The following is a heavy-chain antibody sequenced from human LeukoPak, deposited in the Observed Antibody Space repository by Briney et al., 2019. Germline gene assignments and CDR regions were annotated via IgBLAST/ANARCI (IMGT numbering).Heavy chain of an antibody. V-gene: IGHV3-30-3*01. J-gene: IGHJ3*02. CDR3: ARSSSSAFDI. Sequence: GRSLRLSCAASGFTFSSYAMHWVRQAPGKGLEWVAVISYDGSNKYYADSVKGRFTISRDNAKNSLYLQMNSLRAEDTAVYYCARSSSSAFDIWGQGTMVTVSS. D-gene: IGHD6-6*01. CDR2: ISYDGSNK. CDR1: GFTFSSYA.